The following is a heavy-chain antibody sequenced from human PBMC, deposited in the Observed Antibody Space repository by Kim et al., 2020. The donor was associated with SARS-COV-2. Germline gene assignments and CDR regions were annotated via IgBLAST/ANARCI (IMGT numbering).Heavy chain of an antibody. J-gene: IGHJ4*02. V-gene: IGHV3-74*01. CDR3: ARATGDCKSASCYRYFDY. D-gene: IGHD2-2*02. Sequence: KDRFPISRANAKNTLYLQMNSLRVEDTAVYYCARATGDCKSASCYRYFDYWGQGTRVTASS.